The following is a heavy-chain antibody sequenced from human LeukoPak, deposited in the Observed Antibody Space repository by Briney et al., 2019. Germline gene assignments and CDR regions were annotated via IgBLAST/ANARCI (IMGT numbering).Heavy chain of an antibody. CDR1: GVSINNYY. Sequence: PSETLSLTCTVSGVSINNYYWSWIRQPAGKGLEWIGRIYTSGSTNYNPSLKSRVTISVDTSKNQFSLKLSSVTAADTAVYYCARDLEWEAPFDYWGQGTLVTVSS. CDR3: ARDLEWEAPFDY. V-gene: IGHV4-4*07. J-gene: IGHJ4*02. CDR2: IYTSGST. D-gene: IGHD1-26*01.